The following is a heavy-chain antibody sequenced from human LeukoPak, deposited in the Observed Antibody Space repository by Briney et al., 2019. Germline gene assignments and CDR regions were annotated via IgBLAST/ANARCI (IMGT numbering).Heavy chain of an antibody. J-gene: IGHJ5*02. D-gene: IGHD3-10*01. V-gene: IGHV4-39*01. CDR2: IYYSGST. CDR1: GGSISSSSYY. Sequence: KPSETLSLTCTVSGGSISSSSYYWGWIRQPPGKGLEWIGSIYYSGSTYYNPSLKSRVTISVDTSKNQFSLKLSSVTAADTAVYYCARRVVTMVRGVRFLTAFDPWGQGTLVTVSS. CDR3: ARRVVTMVRGVRFLTAFDP.